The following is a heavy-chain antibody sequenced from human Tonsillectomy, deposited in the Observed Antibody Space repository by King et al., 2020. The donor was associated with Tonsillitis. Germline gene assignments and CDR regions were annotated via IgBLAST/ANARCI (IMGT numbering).Heavy chain of an antibody. D-gene: IGHD2/OR15-2a*01. CDR2: ISWNSGSI. Sequence: VQLVESGGGLVQPGRSLRLSCAASGFTFDDYAMHWVRQAPGKGLEWVSGISWNSGSIGYADSVKGRFTISRDNAKNSLYLQMNNLRAEDTALYYCAKDTSAGVLAGWYFDLWGRGTLVTVSS. CDR1: GFTFDDYA. CDR3: AKDTSAGVLAGWYFDL. J-gene: IGHJ2*01. V-gene: IGHV3-9*01.